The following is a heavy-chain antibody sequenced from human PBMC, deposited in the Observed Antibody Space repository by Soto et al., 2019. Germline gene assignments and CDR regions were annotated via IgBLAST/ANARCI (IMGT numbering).Heavy chain of an antibody. Sequence: EVQLLESGGGLVQPGGSLRLSCAASGFTFSSYAMSWVRQAPGKGLEWVSAISGSGGSTYYADSVKGRFTISRDNSKNTLYLPMSSLRAEDTAVYYCAKDPSVVVTPPGYGMDVWGQGTTVTVSS. V-gene: IGHV3-23*01. J-gene: IGHJ6*02. CDR2: ISGSGGST. D-gene: IGHD2-21*02. CDR3: AKDPSVVVTPPGYGMDV. CDR1: GFTFSSYA.